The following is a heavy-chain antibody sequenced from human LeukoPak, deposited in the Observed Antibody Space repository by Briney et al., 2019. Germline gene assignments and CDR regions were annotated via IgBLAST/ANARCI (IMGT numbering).Heavy chain of an antibody. V-gene: IGHV3-49*03. CDR3: TRDNYYGSGSPPFDY. CDR2: IRSKAYGGTT. J-gene: IGHJ4*02. D-gene: IGHD3-10*01. CDR1: GFTFGDYA. Sequence: PGGSLRLSCTASGFTFGDYAMSWFRKAPGKGLEWVGFIRSKAYGGTTEYSASVKGRFTISRDDSKSIAYLQMNSLKTEDTAVYYCTRDNYYGSGSPPFDYWGQGTLVTVSS.